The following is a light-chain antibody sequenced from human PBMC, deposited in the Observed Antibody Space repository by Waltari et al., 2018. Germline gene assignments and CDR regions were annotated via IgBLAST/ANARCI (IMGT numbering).Light chain of an antibody. CDR3: QKYTEWPPLT. Sequence: EIVMTQSPATLSVSPGDRVTLSCRASQSVKDHLAWYQQSPGQAPRLLIYGASTRSTGSPARFSGSGFGTEFTLTIVSLQSEDFGVYYCQKYTEWPPLTFGEGTTVDIK. V-gene: IGKV3-15*01. CDR2: GAS. CDR1: QSVKDH. J-gene: IGKJ4*01.